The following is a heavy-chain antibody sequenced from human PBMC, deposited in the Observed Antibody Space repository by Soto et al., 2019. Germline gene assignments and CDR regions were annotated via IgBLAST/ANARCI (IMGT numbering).Heavy chain of an antibody. CDR2: INSYSGNT. CDR1: GYNFTNYD. D-gene: IGHD6-19*01. Sequence: QVHLVQSGAEVKKPGASVKVSCKASGYNFTNYDVNWVRQAPGQGLEWMGWINSYSGNTDYAQKFQGRVSLTTDTSTTTAYMELRSLRSDDTAVYYCARKPLAVGGLSYYGMDVWGQGTRVTVSS. CDR3: ARKPLAVGGLSYYGMDV. V-gene: IGHV1-18*04. J-gene: IGHJ6*02.